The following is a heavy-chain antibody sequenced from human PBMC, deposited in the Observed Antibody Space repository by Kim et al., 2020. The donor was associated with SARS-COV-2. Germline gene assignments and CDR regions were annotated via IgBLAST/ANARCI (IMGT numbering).Heavy chain of an antibody. CDR1: RLTFSTYT. Sequence: GGSLRLSCAGSRLTFSTYTMNWVRQAPGRGLEWISYITIKSDTIHYADSVKGRFTVSRDNAKNSLYLQMNTVRDEDTAVYYCARFRDSGFDIWGQGTIV. CDR2: ITIKSDTI. J-gene: IGHJ3*02. CDR3: ARFRDSGFDI. D-gene: IGHD3-3*01. V-gene: IGHV3-48*02.